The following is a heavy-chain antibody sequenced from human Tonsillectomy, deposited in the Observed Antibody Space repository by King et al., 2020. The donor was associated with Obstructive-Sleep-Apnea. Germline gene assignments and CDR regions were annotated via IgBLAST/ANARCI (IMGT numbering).Heavy chain of an antibody. CDR3: ARMYSRRDRIDF. V-gene: IGHV4-59*08. J-gene: IGHJ4*02. CDR2: VYYSGYT. CDR1: GGSISNYY. Sequence: VQLQESGPGLVKPSETLSLTCTVSGGSISNYYWSWIRQPPGKGLEWIGYVYYSGYTKYNPSLESRVTISVDTSKNQFSLNLSSVTAADTAVYSCARMYSRRDRIDFWGQGTLVTVSS. D-gene: IGHD6-13*01.